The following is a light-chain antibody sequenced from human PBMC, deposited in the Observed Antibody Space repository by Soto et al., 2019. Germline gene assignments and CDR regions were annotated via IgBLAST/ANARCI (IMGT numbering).Light chain of an antibody. V-gene: IGLV1-51*01. CDR2: DNN. Sequence: QSVLTRPPSVSAAPRQKVTISCYGSSSNIRNNYVSWYQQLPGTAPKLLIYDNNKRPSGIPDRFSGSKSGTSATLGITGLQTGDEADYYCGTWDSSLSADVFGTGTKVTVL. CDR1: SSNIRNNY. CDR3: GTWDSSLSADV. J-gene: IGLJ1*01.